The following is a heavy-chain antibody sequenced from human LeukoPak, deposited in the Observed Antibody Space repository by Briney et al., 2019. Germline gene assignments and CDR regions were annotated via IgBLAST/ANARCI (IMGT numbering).Heavy chain of an antibody. J-gene: IGHJ4*02. D-gene: IGHD1-26*01. CDR3: AKAHGGSYHSGID. V-gene: IGHV3-23*01. CDR2: ISGSGGST. CDR1: GFTFTSYA. Sequence: GGSLRLSCAASGFTFTSYAMNWVRQAPGKGVEWVSGISGSGGSTYYADSVKGRFSISRDNSKNTLYLQLNSLRVEDTAEYYCAKAHGGSYHSGIDWGQGTLVIVSS.